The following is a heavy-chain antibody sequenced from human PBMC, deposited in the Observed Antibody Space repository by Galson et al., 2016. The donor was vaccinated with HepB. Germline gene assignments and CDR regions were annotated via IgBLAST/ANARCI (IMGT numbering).Heavy chain of an antibody. V-gene: IGHV3-23*01. J-gene: IGHJ4*02. CDR2: ISGNSDTR. D-gene: IGHD6-19*01. CDR3: AEYRPVAGVFFDY. Sequence: SLRLSCAASGFTFRSYEMNWVRQAPGKGLEWVSVISGNSDTRYYADSVKGRLTISRDNSKNTLYLQMNNLRVEDTAVYFCAEYRPVAGVFFDYWGQGTLVTVSS. CDR1: GFTFRSYE.